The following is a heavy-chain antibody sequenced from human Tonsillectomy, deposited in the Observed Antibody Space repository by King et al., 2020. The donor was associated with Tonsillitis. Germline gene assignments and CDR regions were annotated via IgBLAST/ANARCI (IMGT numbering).Heavy chain of an antibody. CDR3: ARVRVYTMIVVVITGPFDY. Sequence: VQLQQWGAGLLKPSETLSLTCAVYGGSFSGYYWSWIRQPPGKGLEWIGEINHSGSTNYNPSLKSRVTISVDTSKNQFSLKLSPVTAADTAVYYCARVRVYTMIVVVITGPFDYWGQGTLVTVSS. J-gene: IGHJ4*02. V-gene: IGHV4-34*01. CDR2: INHSGST. CDR1: GGSFSGYY. D-gene: IGHD3-22*01.